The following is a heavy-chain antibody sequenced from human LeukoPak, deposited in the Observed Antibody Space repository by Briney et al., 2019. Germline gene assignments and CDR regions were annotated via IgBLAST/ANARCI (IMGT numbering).Heavy chain of an antibody. Sequence: GGSLRLSCAASGFTFSSSSMSWVRKAQGKGLEWASVISGSGGSTDYAASLKGRFTISRDNSKNTLYLQMNSLRAEDTAVYYCAKGSGWYVWGQGTLVTVSS. CDR1: GFTFSSSS. D-gene: IGHD6-19*01. V-gene: IGHV3-23*01. J-gene: IGHJ4*02. CDR3: AKGSGWYV. CDR2: ISGSGGST.